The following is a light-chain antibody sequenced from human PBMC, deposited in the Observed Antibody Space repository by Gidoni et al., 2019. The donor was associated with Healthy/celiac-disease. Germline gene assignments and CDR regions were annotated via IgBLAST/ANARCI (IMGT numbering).Light chain of an antibody. CDR1: NIGSKS. Sequence: SYVLTQPPSVSVAPGKTARLTCGGNNIGSKSVHWYQQKPGQAPVLVIYYDSDRPSGIPERFSGSNSGNTATLTISRVEAGDEADYYCQVWDSSSDPTYVFGTGTKVTVL. CDR2: YDS. CDR3: QVWDSSSDPTYV. J-gene: IGLJ1*01. V-gene: IGLV3-21*04.